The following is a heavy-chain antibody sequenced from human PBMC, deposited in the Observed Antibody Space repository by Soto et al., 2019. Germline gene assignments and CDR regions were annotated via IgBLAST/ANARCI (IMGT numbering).Heavy chain of an antibody. Sequence: EVQLVESGGGLVQPGGSLRLSCAASGFTVSSNYMSWVRQAPGKGLEWVSAIYSGGSTHYADSVKGRFTISRDKSKNMLYLQMNSLRAEDTAVYYCATGFGDSFDYWGQGTLVTVSS. CDR1: GFTVSSNY. D-gene: IGHD3-10*01. CDR3: ATGFGDSFDY. CDR2: IYSGGST. V-gene: IGHV3-66*01. J-gene: IGHJ4*02.